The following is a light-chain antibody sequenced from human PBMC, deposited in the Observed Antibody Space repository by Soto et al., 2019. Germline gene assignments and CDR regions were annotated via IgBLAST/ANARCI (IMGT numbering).Light chain of an antibody. CDR2: KAS. J-gene: IGKJ4*01. CDR3: QQYNTYPLT. Sequence: DIQMTQSPSTLSASVGDRVTISCRASQSISTWLAWYQQKPGKAPKLLIYKASSLEGGVPSRFSGSGSGTEFNITISSLQPDDFATYYCQQYNTYPLTFGGGTTVDFK. CDR1: QSISTW. V-gene: IGKV1-5*03.